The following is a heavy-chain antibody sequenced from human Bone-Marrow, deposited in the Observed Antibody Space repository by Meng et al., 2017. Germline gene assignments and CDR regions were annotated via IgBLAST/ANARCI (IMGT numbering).Heavy chain of an antibody. D-gene: IGHD6-19*01. Sequence: SETLSFTCAVSGYSISSGYYWGWIRQPAGKGLEWIGRIYTSGSTNYNPSLKSRVTMSVDTSKNQFSLKLSSVTAADTAVYYCARDKAVAGILRWFDPWGQGTLVTVSS. CDR1: GYSISSGYY. CDR3: ARDKAVAGILRWFDP. CDR2: IYTSGST. V-gene: IGHV4-4*07. J-gene: IGHJ5*02.